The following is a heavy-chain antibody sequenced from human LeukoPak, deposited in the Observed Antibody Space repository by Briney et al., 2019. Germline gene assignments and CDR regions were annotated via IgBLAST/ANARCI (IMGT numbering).Heavy chain of an antibody. CDR2: IYYGGSP. CDR3: ARSSDCRTSDCFATYFDS. D-gene: IGHD2-2*01. Sequence: PSETLSLTCTVSGGSISSDSYYWGWIRQPPGKGLEWIGNIYYGGSPYNNPSLDSRVSMSVDTSKSQFSLRLSSVTAADSAIYYCARSSDCRTSDCFATYFDSWGQGTLVTVSS. J-gene: IGHJ4*02. CDR1: GGSISSDSYY. V-gene: IGHV4-39*07.